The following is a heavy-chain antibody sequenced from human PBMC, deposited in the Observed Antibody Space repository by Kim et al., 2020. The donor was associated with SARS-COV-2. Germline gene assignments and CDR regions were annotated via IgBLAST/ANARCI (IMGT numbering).Heavy chain of an antibody. Sequence: SETLSLTCAVYGGSFSGYYWSWIRQPPGKGLEWIGEINHSGSTNYNPSLKSRVTISVDTSKNQFSLKLSSVTAADTAVYYCARGRLKRRGGPFKYSGPSSMYYYGMDVWGQGTTVTVSS. V-gene: IGHV4-34*01. CDR1: GGSFSGYY. CDR2: INHSGST. CDR3: ARGRLKRRGGPFKYSGPSSMYYYGMDV. J-gene: IGHJ6*02. D-gene: IGHD5-12*01.